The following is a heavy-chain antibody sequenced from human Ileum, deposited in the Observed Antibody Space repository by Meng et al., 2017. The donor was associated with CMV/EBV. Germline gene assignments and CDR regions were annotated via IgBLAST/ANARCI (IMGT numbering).Heavy chain of an antibody. CDR1: GFTFSSYA. D-gene: IGHD5-12*01. J-gene: IGHJ4*02. V-gene: IGHV3-7*01. Sequence: GESLKISCAASGFTFSSYAMNWVRQAPGKGLEWVANINQDGSEKKYVDAVKGRFIITRDNADNSLHLQMNSLRAEDTAVYYCARDGGSGYSFDNWGQGTLVTVSS. CDR2: INQDGSEK. CDR3: ARDGGSGYSFDN.